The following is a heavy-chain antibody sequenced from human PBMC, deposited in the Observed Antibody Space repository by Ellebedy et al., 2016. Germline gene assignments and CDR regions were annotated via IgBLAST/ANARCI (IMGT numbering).Heavy chain of an antibody. CDR3: ARRWARRGSTTSSIVTGAHRDDAFDI. Sequence: SETLSLTXSVSGGSISSSTYYWGWIRQPPGKGLEWIGSIDYSGSTYYNPSLKSRVTIFVHTSKTQFSLRLNSVTAADTAVYYCARRWARRGSTTSSIVTGAHRDDAFDIWGQGTRVTVSS. D-gene: IGHD2-2*01. CDR1: GGSISSSTYY. J-gene: IGHJ3*02. V-gene: IGHV4-39*01. CDR2: IDYSGST.